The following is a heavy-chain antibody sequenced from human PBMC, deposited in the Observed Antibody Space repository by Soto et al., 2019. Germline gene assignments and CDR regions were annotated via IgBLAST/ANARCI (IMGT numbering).Heavy chain of an antibody. CDR1: GYTFTSYD. Sequence: ASVKVSCKASGYTFTSYDIYWVRQATGQGLEWMGWMNPNSGNTGYAQKFQGRVTMTRNTSISTAYMELSSLRSEDTAVYYCARGDRLYCISTSCFMWFDPWGQGTLVTVSS. V-gene: IGHV1-8*01. CDR2: MNPNSGNT. J-gene: IGHJ5*02. D-gene: IGHD2-2*01. CDR3: ARGDRLYCISTSCFMWFDP.